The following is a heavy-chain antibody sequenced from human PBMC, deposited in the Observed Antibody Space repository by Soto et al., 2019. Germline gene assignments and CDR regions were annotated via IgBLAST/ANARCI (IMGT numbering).Heavy chain of an antibody. CDR1: GFTVSSNY. J-gene: IGHJ3*01. CDR3: ARDAVTTISTQNAFDV. CDR2: IFSGGST. V-gene: IGHV3-66*01. Sequence: EVQLVESGGGLVQPGGSLRLSCAASGFTVSSNYMTWVRQAPGRGLEWVSIIFSGGSTYYADSVKGRFTLSRDNSRNTLYLQMNSLRAEDTAIYYCARDAVTTISTQNAFDVWGQGTMVTVSS. D-gene: IGHD4-17*01.